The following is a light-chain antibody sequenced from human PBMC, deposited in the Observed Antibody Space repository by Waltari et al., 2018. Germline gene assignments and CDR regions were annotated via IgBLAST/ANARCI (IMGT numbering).Light chain of an antibody. CDR3: STWDGSLTGVV. CDR2: NNN. CDR1: SSNIGSHT. Sequence: QSVLTQPPSASGTPGQRVTISCSGRSSNIGSHTVNWYQHLPGTAPKLLIYNNNQRPSGVPARFSGSKSGTSASLALSGLQSDEEAHYYCSTWDGSLTGVVFGGGTKLTVL. V-gene: IGLV1-44*01. J-gene: IGLJ3*02.